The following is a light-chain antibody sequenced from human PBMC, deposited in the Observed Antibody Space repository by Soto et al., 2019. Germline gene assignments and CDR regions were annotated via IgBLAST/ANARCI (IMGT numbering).Light chain of an antibody. CDR1: QSVSSSY. V-gene: IGKV3-20*01. Sequence: EIVLTQSPGTLSLSPGERATLSCRASQSVSSSYLAWYQQKPGQAPRPLIYGASSRAIGIPDRFSGSGSGTDSTLKISRMETEECEVYYCQQYGSSPGTFGQGTKVDIK. CDR2: GAS. J-gene: IGKJ1*01. CDR3: QQYGSSPGT.